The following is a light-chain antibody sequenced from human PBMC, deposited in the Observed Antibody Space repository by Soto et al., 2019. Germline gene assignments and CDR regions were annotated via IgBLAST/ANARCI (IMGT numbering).Light chain of an antibody. CDR1: SSDVGGYNY. Sequence: SVLTQPASVSGSPGQSITISCTGTSSDVGGYNYVSWYQHHPGKAPKLIIYDVSNRPSGVSNRFSGSKSGNTASLTISGLQAEDEAYYCCCSHTGINSLPSDFGTGSKDT. CDR3: CSHTGINSLPSD. J-gene: IGLJ1*01. V-gene: IGLV2-14*03. CDR2: DVS.